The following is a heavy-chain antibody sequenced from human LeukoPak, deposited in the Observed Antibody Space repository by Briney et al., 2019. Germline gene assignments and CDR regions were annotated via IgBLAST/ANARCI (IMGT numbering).Heavy chain of an antibody. J-gene: IGHJ6*02. V-gene: IGHV4-4*02. CDR2: IYHSGST. CDR3: ARDMGIAAAGASDYYYYGMDV. D-gene: IGHD6-13*01. Sequence: SETLSLTCAVSGGSISSSNWWSWVRQPPGKGLEWIGEIYHSGSTNYNPSLKSRVTISVDTSKNQFSLKLSSVTAADTAVYYCARDMGIAAAGASDYYYYGMDVWGQGTTVTVSS. CDR1: GGSISSSNW.